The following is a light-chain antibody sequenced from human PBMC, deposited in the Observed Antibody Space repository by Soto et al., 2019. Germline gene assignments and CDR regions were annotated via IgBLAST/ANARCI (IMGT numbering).Light chain of an antibody. CDR2: DVT. Sequence: QSALTQPRSVSWSPGQSVTMSCTGSSSDIGTYNYVSWYQQHPGKAPKLILYDVTKRPSGVPDRFSGSKSGNTASLTISGLQAEDEADYYCSSYAGRSTFSVLFGGGTKVTVL. V-gene: IGLV2-11*01. CDR1: SSDIGTYNY. J-gene: IGLJ2*01. CDR3: SSYAGRSTFSVL.